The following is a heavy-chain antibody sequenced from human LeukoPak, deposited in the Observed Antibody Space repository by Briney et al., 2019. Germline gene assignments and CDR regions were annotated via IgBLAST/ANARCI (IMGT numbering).Heavy chain of an antibody. J-gene: IGHJ4*02. D-gene: IGHD6-19*01. Sequence: ASVKVSCKTSGYTFIGYYIHWVRQAPGQGLEWMGRINPNSGDSNYEQKFQGRVTVTRDTSISTAYMELSSLRSDDTAVYYCAREGGAVAGTVADYWGQGTLVTVSS. V-gene: IGHV1-2*06. CDR1: GYTFIGYY. CDR3: AREGGAVAGTVADY. CDR2: INPNSGDS.